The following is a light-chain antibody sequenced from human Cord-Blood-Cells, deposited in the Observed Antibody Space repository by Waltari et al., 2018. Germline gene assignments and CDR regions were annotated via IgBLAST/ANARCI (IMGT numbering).Light chain of an antibody. J-gene: IGLJ2*01. Sequence: SYELTQPPSVSVSPGQTARIPCPGEALPKQYAYWYQQKPGQAPVLVIYKDSERPSGIPGRFSGSSSGTTVTLTISGVQAEDEADYYCQSADSSGTYVVFGGGTKLTVL. CDR1: ALPKQY. V-gene: IGLV3-25*03. CDR3: QSADSSGTYVV. CDR2: KDS.